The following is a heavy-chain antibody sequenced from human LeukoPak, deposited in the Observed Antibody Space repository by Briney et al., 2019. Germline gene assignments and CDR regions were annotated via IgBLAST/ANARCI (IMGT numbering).Heavy chain of an antibody. Sequence: SETLSLTCTVPGGSISSYYWSWIRQPPGKGLEWIGYIYYSGSTNYNPSLKSRVTISVDTSKNQFSLKLSSVTAADTAVYYCAGTYYGFWSGYYPHYYYYYMDVWGKGTTVTVSS. CDR3: AGTYYGFWSGYYPHYYYYYMDV. V-gene: IGHV4-59*01. CDR1: GGSISSYY. CDR2: IYYSGST. D-gene: IGHD3-3*01. J-gene: IGHJ6*03.